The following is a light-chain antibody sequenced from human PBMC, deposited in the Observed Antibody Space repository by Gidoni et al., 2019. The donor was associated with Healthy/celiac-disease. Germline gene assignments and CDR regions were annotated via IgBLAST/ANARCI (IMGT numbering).Light chain of an antibody. V-gene: IGKV2-28*01. CDR3: KQALQTPFT. J-gene: IGKJ3*01. Sequence: NMMAETPFSLPATPGEPAPISCTTSPSLLHSNGYNYLDCYLQKPGQSPLLLIYAGSNRAAGVPSRFSGSGSGTDFTLNISRVEAEDVGVYYCKQALQTPFTFGPGTKVDIK. CDR2: AGS. CDR1: PSLLHSNGYNY.